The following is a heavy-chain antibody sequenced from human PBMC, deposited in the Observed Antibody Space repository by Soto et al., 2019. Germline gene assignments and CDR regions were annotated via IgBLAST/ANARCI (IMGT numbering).Heavy chain of an antibody. D-gene: IGHD6-19*01. CDR3: ASRTSGWYFDS. CDR2: ISGSGGST. CDR1: GFTFSSYA. J-gene: IGHJ4*02. Sequence: EVQLLESGGGLVQPGGSLRLSCTASGFTFSSYAMNWVRQAPGKGLEWVSVISGSGGSTYYADSVKGRFTISRDNSKNTRYLQMNSLRAEDTAVYYCASRTSGWYFDSWGQGTLVTVSS. V-gene: IGHV3-23*01.